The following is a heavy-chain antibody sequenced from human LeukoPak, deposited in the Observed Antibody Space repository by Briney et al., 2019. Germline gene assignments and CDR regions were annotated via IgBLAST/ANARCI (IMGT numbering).Heavy chain of an antibody. Sequence: GGSLRLSCAASGFTFSSYSMNWVRQAPGKGLEWVSSISSSSSYIYYADSVKGRFTISRDNAKNSLYLQMNSLRAEDTAVYYCARDAYYDFWSGYYRWFDPWGQGTLVTVSS. J-gene: IGHJ5*02. V-gene: IGHV3-21*01. D-gene: IGHD3-3*01. CDR3: ARDAYYDFWSGYYRWFDP. CDR2: ISSSSSYI. CDR1: GFTFSSYS.